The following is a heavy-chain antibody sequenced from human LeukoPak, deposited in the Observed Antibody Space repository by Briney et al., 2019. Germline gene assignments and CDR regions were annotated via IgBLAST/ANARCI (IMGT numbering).Heavy chain of an antibody. V-gene: IGHV3-23*01. D-gene: IGHD4-23*01. CDR3: AKRSDYGSNGNYFDS. CDR2: IRGRDTNT. CDR1: GFTFSSYG. J-gene: IGHJ4*02. Sequence: PGGSLRLSCAASGFTFSSYGMSWVRQAPGKGLEWVSAIRGRDTNTYYADSVQGRFTISRDISKNTLYLQMNSLRAEDTAVYYCAKRSDYGSNGNYFDSWGQGTPVTVSS.